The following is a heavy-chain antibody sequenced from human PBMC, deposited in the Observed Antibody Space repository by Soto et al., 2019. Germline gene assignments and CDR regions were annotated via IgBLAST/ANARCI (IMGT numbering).Heavy chain of an antibody. D-gene: IGHD3-10*01. CDR1: GLTFSSHA. CDR2: ISGSGGST. J-gene: IGHJ4*02. V-gene: IGHV3-23*01. Sequence: PGGSLRLSCAASGLTFSSHAMSWVRQAPGKGLEWVSAISGSGGSTYYADSVKGRFTISRDNSKNTLYLQMGSLRAEDTAVYYCAKLRDYYFDYWGQGTRVTVSS. CDR3: AKLRDYYFDY.